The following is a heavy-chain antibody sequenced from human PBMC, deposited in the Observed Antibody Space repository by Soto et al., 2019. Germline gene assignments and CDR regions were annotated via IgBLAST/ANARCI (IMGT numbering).Heavy chain of an antibody. CDR1: GFTFSSYG. D-gene: IGHD6-6*01. CDR2: IWYDGSNK. V-gene: IGHV3-33*01. CDR3: ARDSAAHNHDAFDI. J-gene: IGHJ3*02. Sequence: QVQLVESGGGVVQPGRSLRLSCAASGFTFSSYGMHWVRQAPGKGREWVAVIWYDGSNKYYADSVKGRFTISRDNSKNTLYLQMNSLRAEDTAVYYCARDSAAHNHDAFDIWGQGTMVTVSS.